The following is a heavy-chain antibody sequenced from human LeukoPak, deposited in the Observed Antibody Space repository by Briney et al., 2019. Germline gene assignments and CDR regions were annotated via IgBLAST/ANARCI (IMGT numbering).Heavy chain of an antibody. CDR3: ARDLRGFVGARIAAAGTHDAFDI. V-gene: IGHV1-69*06. D-gene: IGHD6-13*01. Sequence: ASVKVSCKASGGTFSSSAISWVRQAPGQGLEWMGGIIPIFGSANYAQNFQGRVTITADKSTSTAYMELSSLRSEDTAVYYCARDLRGFVGARIAAAGTHDAFDIWGQGTMVTVSS. J-gene: IGHJ3*02. CDR1: GGTFSSSA. CDR2: IIPIFGSA.